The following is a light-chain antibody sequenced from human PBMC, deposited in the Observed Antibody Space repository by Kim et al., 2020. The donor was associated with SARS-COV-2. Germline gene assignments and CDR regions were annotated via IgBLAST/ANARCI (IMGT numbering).Light chain of an antibody. CDR1: QSVFSNY. CDR2: AAS. CDR3: QRYGRLWT. Sequence: EIVLTQSPCTLSSSPGERATISCRASQSVFSNYLAWYQQKPGQAPRLLIYAASSRDTGIPDRFSGSGSGTDFTLTISRLQPDDFAVYYCQRYGRLWTFGQGTKVDIK. J-gene: IGKJ1*01. V-gene: IGKV3-20*01.